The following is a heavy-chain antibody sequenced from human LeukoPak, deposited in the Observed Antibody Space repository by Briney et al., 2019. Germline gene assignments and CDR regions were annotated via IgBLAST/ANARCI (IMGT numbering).Heavy chain of an antibody. CDR2: INHSGST. V-gene: IGHV4-34*01. CDR1: GGSFSGYY. CDR3: ARHSYSGYDFDY. D-gene: IGHD5-12*01. J-gene: IGHJ4*02. Sequence: SETLSLTCAVYGGSFSGYYWSWIRQPPGKGLEWIGEINHSGSTNYNPSLKSRVTISVDTSKNQFSLKLSSVTAADTAVYYCARHSYSGYDFDYWGQGTLVTVSS.